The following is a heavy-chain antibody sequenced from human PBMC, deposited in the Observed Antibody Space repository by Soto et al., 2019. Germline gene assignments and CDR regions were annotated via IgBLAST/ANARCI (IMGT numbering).Heavy chain of an antibody. CDR3: TTRPYFGVVRYYYYGMDV. V-gene: IGHV3-15*07. CDR1: GFTFSNAW. Sequence: GSLRLSCAASGFTFSNAWMNWVRQAPGKGLEWVGRIKSKTDGGTTDYAAPVKGRFTISRDDSKNTLYLQMNSLKTEDTAAYYCTTRPYFGVVRYYYYGMDVWGQGTTVTVSS. J-gene: IGHJ6*02. D-gene: IGHD3-3*01. CDR2: IKSKTDGGTT.